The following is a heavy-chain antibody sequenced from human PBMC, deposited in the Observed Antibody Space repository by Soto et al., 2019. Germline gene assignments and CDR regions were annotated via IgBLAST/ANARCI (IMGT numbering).Heavy chain of an antibody. D-gene: IGHD3-10*01. CDR1: GDTFASFG. V-gene: IGHV1-18*01. CDR2: ISAYNGNT. CDR3: ARDQESITDRILQY. Sequence: ASVKVSCKASGDTFASFGFSWVRQAPGQGLEWLGWISAYNGNTHYAQKVRDRVTLTTDTSANTAYMELRSLTSDDTAVYYCARDQESITDRILQYWGQGTRVTVSS. J-gene: IGHJ4*02.